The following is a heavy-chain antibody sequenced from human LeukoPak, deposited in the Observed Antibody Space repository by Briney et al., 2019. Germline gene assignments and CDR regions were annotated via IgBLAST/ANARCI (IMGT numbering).Heavy chain of an antibody. Sequence: ASVKVSCQASGSTFTSYDINWVRQATGQGLEWMGWMNANSGNTGYAQKFQGRITITRNTSISTAYMERSSLRSEDTAVYYCARGRSNDFWSGLVLFAFDIWGQGTMVTVSS. V-gene: IGHV1-8*03. D-gene: IGHD3-3*01. CDR2: MNANSGNT. CDR3: ARGRSNDFWSGLVLFAFDI. J-gene: IGHJ3*02. CDR1: GSTFTSYD.